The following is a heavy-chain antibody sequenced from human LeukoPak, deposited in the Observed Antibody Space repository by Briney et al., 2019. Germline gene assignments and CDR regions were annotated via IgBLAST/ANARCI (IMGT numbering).Heavy chain of an antibody. CDR2: IYYSGST. CDR1: GGSTSSSDYY. Sequence: PSETLSLTCTVSGGSTSSSDYYWGWIRQPPGKGLEWIGSIYYSGSTYYNPSLKSRVTISVDTSKNQFSLKLSSVTAADTAVYYCARLITMVRGVINWFDPWGQGTLVTVSS. J-gene: IGHJ5*02. D-gene: IGHD3-10*01. V-gene: IGHV4-39*07. CDR3: ARLITMVRGVINWFDP.